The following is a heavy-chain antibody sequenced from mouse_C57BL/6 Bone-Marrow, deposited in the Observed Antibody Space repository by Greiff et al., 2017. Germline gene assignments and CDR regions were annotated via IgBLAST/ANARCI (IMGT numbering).Heavy chain of an antibody. CDR1: GFTFSDYG. Sequence: EVQGVESGGGLVQPGGSLKLSCAASGFTFSDYGMAWVRQAPRKGPEWVAFISNLAYSIYYADTVTGRFTISRENAKNTLYLEMSSLRSEDTAMYYCARLGYYDYAMDYWGKGTSVTVSS. CDR2: ISNLAYSI. J-gene: IGHJ4*01. D-gene: IGHD2-3*01. V-gene: IGHV5-15*01. CDR3: ARLGYYDYAMDY.